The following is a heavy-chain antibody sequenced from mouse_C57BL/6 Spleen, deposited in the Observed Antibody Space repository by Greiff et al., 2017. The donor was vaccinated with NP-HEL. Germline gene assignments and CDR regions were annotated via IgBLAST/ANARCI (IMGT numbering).Heavy chain of an antibody. CDR2: IWTGGGT. V-gene: IGHV2-9-1*01. Sequence: VKLVESGPGLVAPSQSLSITCTVSGFSLTSYAISWVRQPPGKGLEWLGVIWTGGGTNYNSALKSRLSISKDNSKSQVFLKMNSLQTDDTARYYCARNSAHATVYAMDYWGQGTSVTVSS. J-gene: IGHJ4*01. CDR3: ARNSAHATVYAMDY. D-gene: IGHD3-2*02. CDR1: GFSLTSYA.